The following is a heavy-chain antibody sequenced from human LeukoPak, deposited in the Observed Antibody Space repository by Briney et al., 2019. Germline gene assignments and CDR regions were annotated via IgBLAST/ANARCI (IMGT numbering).Heavy chain of an antibody. J-gene: IGHJ4*02. Sequence: ASVKVSCKASGYTFTGYYMHWVRQAPGQGLEWMGWINPNSGGTNYAQKFQGRVTMTRDTFISTAYMELSRLRSDDTAVYYCARSYGVVAATCDFDYWGQGTLVTVSS. D-gene: IGHD2-15*01. CDR2: INPNSGGT. CDR1: GYTFTGYY. CDR3: ARSYGVVAATCDFDY. V-gene: IGHV1-2*02.